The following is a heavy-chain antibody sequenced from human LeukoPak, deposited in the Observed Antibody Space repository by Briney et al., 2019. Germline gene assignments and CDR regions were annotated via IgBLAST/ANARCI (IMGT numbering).Heavy chain of an antibody. V-gene: IGHV3-53*01. D-gene: IGHD4-23*01. CDR1: GFTFSSYE. CDR2: IYSGGST. CDR3: ARDNSHDY. J-gene: IGHJ4*02. Sequence: GGSLRLSCAASGFTFSSYEMNWVRQAPGKGLEWVSVIYSGGSTYYADSVKGRFTISRDNSKNTLYLQMNSLRAEDTAVYYCARDNSHDYWGQGTLVTVSS.